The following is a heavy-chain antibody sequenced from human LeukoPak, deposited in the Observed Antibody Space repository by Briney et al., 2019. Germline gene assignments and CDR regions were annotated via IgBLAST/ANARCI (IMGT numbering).Heavy chain of an antibody. V-gene: IGHV4-34*01. CDR2: IYYSGST. J-gene: IGHJ3*02. D-gene: IGHD3-10*01. CDR3: ARVGYYGSGSSDAFDI. Sequence: PSETLSLTCAVYGGSFSGYYWSWIRQPPGKGLEWIGSIYYSGSTYYNPSLKSRVTISVDTSKNQFSLKLSSVTAADTAVYYCARVGYYGSGSSDAFDIWGQGTMVTVSS. CDR1: GGSFSGYY.